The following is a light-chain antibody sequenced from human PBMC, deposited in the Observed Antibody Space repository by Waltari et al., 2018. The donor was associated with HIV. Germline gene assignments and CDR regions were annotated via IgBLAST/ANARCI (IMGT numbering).Light chain of an antibody. Sequence: DIVMTQSPDSLSVSLGERATINCKSSQSLLFGSNNKNRLAWYQQRPGQPPKLLISWASTRESGVPDRFSGSGSGTDFTLTINSLQAEDVAVYYCHQFSLSPPLTFGGGTKVEIK. J-gene: IGKJ4*01. V-gene: IGKV4-1*01. CDR3: HQFSLSPPLT. CDR1: QSLLFGSNNKNR. CDR2: WAS.